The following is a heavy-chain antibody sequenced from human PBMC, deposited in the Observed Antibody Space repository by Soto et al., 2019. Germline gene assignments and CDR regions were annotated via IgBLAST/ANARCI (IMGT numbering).Heavy chain of an antibody. CDR1: GSSITNSFY. V-gene: IGHV4-38-2*02. CDR3: ARDPANLALAVAYFDS. Sequence: PSETLSLTCKVSGSSITNSFYWGWIRQSPEKGLEWIGSISHTGRTSYNPSLKIRVSISVDTSKNQFSLTLTSVTAADTAVYYCARDPANLALAVAYFDSWGQGTLVT. J-gene: IGHJ4*02. D-gene: IGHD2-15*01. CDR2: ISHTGRT.